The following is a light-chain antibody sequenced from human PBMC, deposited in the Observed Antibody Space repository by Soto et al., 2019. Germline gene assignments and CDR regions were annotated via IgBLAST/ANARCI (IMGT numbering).Light chain of an antibody. V-gene: IGKV3-15*01. Sequence: DIVMTQSPATMSVFPGERATLSCRAIQSVSILLAWYQQKPGQAPRLLIHGATTRATGIPARFSGSGSGTEFTLTISSLQSEDFAVYYCQQRRNWPPGITFGQGTRLEIK. J-gene: IGKJ5*01. CDR3: QQRRNWPPGIT. CDR2: GAT. CDR1: QSVSIL.